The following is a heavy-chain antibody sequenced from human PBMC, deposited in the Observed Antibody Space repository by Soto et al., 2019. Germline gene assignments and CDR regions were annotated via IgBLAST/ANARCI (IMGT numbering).Heavy chain of an antibody. D-gene: IGHD2-2*01. V-gene: IGHV4-4*02. CDR3: ARVPIIVEIPPAPSGWFDP. J-gene: IGHJ5*02. CDR1: GDSISKTNW. Sequence: PSETLSLTCTVSGDSISKTNWWWWGRPPPGKGLEWIGEIHQSGSTNYSPSLKGRVTRSMNTTKNQFSLKLRSVSAADTAVYYCARVPIIVEIPPAPSGWFDPWGQGTLVTVSS. CDR2: IHQSGST.